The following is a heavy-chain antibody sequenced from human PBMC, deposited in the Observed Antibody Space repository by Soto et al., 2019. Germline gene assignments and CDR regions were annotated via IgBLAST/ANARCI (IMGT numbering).Heavy chain of an antibody. CDR2: INHSGST. CDR1: GWSLSGYY. CDR3: ARGLRGCYSSSWYYFDY. J-gene: IGHJ4*02. D-gene: IGHD6-13*01. Sequence: PXETLSLTCAVYGWSLSGYYWSWIRPPPGKGLEWIGEINHSGSTNYNPSLKSRVTISVDTSKNQFSLKLSSVTAADTAVYYCARGLRGCYSSSWYYFDYWGQGTLVTVSS. V-gene: IGHV4-34*01.